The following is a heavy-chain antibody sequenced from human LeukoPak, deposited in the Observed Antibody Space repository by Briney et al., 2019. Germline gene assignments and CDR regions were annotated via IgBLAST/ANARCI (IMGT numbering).Heavy chain of an antibody. D-gene: IGHD3-3*01. CDR3: AAGGLYDLLPY. J-gene: IGHJ4*02. CDR2: FDPGNGEI. CDR1: GHTLSDLT. V-gene: IGHV1-24*01. Sequence: ASVKVSCKASGHTLSDLTMHWVRQAPGKGLEWMGGFDPGNGEIIYAQKFQGRVTMTKDASTDTAYMELSSLKSEDTAVYYCAAGGLYDLLPYWGQGTLVTVSS.